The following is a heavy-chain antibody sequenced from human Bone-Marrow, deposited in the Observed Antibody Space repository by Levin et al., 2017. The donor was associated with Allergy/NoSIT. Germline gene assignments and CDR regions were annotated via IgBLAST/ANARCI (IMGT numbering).Heavy chain of an antibody. D-gene: IGHD6-6*01. V-gene: IGHV3-74*01. CDR2: IDNGGSFT. CDR3: ARDVAGRRGF. J-gene: IGHJ4*02. Sequence: GESLKISCAASGFTFSSFWMHWARQAPGKGLVWVSRIDNGGSFTDYADSVKGRFTISRDNAKNTLYLQMNSLGAEDTAVYYCARDVAGRRGFWGQGTLVTVSS. CDR1: GFTFSSFW.